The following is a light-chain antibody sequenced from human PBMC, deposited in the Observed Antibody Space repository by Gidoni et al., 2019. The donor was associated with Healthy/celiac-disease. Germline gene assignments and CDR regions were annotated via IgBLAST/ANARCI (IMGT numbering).Light chain of an antibody. CDR1: SSNIGSNT. V-gene: IGLV1-44*01. CDR2: GNN. Sequence: QSVLTQPPSASGTPGQRVTISCSGSSSNIGSNTVNWYQQPPGPAPKLLIYGNNQRPSGVPDRFSGSKSGTSASLAISGLQSEDEADYYCAAWDDSLNGVVFGGGTKLTV. CDR3: AAWDDSLNGVV. J-gene: IGLJ2*01.